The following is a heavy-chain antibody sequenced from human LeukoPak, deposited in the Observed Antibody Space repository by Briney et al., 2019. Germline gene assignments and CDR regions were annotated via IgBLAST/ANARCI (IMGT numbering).Heavy chain of an antibody. CDR2: IYYSGST. CDR3: ARERYYYDSSGYSYYFDY. J-gene: IGHJ4*02. CDR1: GGSISSYY. Sequence: PSETLSLTCTVSGGSISSYYWSWIQQPPGKGLEWIGYIYYSGSTNYNPSLKSRVTISVDTSKNQFSLKLSSVTAADTAVYYCARERYYYDSSGYSYYFDYWGQGTLVTVSS. V-gene: IGHV4-59*01. D-gene: IGHD3-22*01.